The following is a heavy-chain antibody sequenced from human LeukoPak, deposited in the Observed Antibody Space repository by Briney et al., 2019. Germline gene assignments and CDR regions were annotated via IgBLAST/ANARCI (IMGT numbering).Heavy chain of an antibody. V-gene: IGHV3-43*02. J-gene: IGHJ4*02. D-gene: IGHD5-24*01. Sequence: GGSLRLSCAASGFTFDDYALHWVRQAPGKALEWVSLISGDGGSTYYADSVKGRFTISRDNSKNSLYLQMNSLRTEDTALYYCAKDIAEGARDGYMDYWGQGTLVTVSS. CDR2: ISGDGGST. CDR3: AKDIAEGARDGYMDY. CDR1: GFTFDDYA.